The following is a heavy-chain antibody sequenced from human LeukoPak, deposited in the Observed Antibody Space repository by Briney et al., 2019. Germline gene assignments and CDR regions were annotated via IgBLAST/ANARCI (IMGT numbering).Heavy chain of an antibody. CDR2: TNQDGTEK. CDR1: GFTFTTYW. Sequence: GESLRLSCAASGFTFTTYWMSWIRQLPGKGLEWVANTNQDGTEKYYVDSVKGRFTISRDNAKNSLHLQMNSLRAEDTAIYHCARVPYYDILTGYYMGALDIWGQGTMVIVSS. CDR3: ARVPYYDILTGYYMGALDI. D-gene: IGHD3-9*01. J-gene: IGHJ3*02. V-gene: IGHV3-7*03.